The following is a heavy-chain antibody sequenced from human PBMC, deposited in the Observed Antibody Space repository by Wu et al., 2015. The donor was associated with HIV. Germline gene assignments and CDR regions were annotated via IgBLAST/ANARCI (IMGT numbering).Heavy chain of an antibody. CDR1: GGTFRSHG. CDR3: AREKLPDVMSEHFYYGVDV. Sequence: VQSGAELKRPGASVKVSCKASGGTFRSHGISWVRQAPGQGLEWMGGIIPIFGTSDYAQKFQGRVTLSTDESTSTAYMELRSLKSEDTAIYYCAREKLPDVMSEHFYYGVDVWGQGTTVIVSA. D-gene: IGHD3-16*01. V-gene: IGHV1-69*05. CDR2: IIPIFGTS. J-gene: IGHJ6*01.